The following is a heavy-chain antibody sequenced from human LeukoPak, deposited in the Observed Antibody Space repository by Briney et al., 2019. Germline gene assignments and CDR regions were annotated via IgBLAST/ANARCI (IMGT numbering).Heavy chain of an antibody. CDR2: INHSGST. J-gene: IGHJ4*02. CDR1: GGSFSGYY. Sequence: SETLSLTCAVYGGSFSGYYWSWIRQPPGKGLEWIGEINHSGSTNYNPSLKSRVTISVDTSKNQFSLKLSSVTAADAAVYYCARVMNRGVVFDYWGQGTLVTVSS. D-gene: IGHD3-10*01. CDR3: ARVMNRGVVFDY. V-gene: IGHV4-34*01.